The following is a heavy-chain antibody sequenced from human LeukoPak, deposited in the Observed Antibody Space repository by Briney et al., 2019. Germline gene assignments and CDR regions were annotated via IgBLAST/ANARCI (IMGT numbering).Heavy chain of an antibody. CDR3: ARSSGLGAADDY. Sequence: SETLSLTCTVSGGSISSYYWSWIRQPAGKGLEWIGYIYHSGSTYYNPSLKSRVTISVDRSKNQFSLKLSSVTAADTAVYYCARSSGLGAADDYWGQGTLVTVSS. CDR1: GGSISSYY. V-gene: IGHV4-59*12. J-gene: IGHJ4*02. D-gene: IGHD6-13*01. CDR2: IYHSGST.